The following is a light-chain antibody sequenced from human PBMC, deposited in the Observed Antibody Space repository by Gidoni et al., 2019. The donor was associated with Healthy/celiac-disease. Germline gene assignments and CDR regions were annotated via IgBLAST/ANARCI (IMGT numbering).Light chain of an antibody. Sequence: EIVLPQSPATLSLSPGERATLSCRASQSVSSYLAWYQQKPGQATRLLIYDASNRATGIPARFSGSGSGTDFTLTISSLEPEDFAVYYCQQRSNWPRLTFGGGTKVEIK. CDR3: QQRSNWPRLT. J-gene: IGKJ4*01. CDR2: DAS. V-gene: IGKV3-11*01. CDR1: QSVSSY.